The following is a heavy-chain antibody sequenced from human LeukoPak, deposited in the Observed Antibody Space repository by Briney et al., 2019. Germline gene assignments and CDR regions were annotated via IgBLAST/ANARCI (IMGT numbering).Heavy chain of an antibody. CDR1: EFTFSDYY. J-gene: IGHJ4*02. Sequence: PGGSLRLSCAASEFTFSDYYMSWIRQAPGKGLEWVSYISSSGSTIYYADSVKGRFTISRDNAKNSLYLQMNSLRAEDTAVYYCARDARITGTTPLDYWGQGTLVTVSS. CDR3: ARDARITGTTPLDY. CDR2: ISSSGSTI. V-gene: IGHV3-11*04. D-gene: IGHD1-7*01.